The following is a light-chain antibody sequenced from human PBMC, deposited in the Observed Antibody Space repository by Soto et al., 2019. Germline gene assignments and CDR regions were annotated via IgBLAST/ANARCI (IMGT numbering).Light chain of an antibody. V-gene: IGLV2-14*01. CDR2: EVR. CDR1: SGDVGAYSY. J-gene: IGLJ3*02. Sequence: QSVLTQPASVSGSPGQSITISCTGTSGDVGAYSYVSWYQHHPGKAPKLIIYEVRHRPSGVSNRFSGSKSGNTASLTISGLQAEDEADYYCSSYTTSTTLVFGGGTKVTVL. CDR3: SSYTTSTTLV.